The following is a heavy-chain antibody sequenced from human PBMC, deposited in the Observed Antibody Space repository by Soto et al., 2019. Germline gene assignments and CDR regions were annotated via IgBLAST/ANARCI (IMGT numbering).Heavy chain of an antibody. CDR3: ARGFLDILTGYYERYFDY. Sequence: QVQLQESGPGLVKPSQTLSLTCTVSGGSISSGGYYWSWIRQHPGKGLEWIGYIYYSGSTYYNPSLKSRVTISVDTSKNQFSLKLSSVTAADTAVYYCARGFLDILTGYYERYFDYWGQGTLVTVSS. J-gene: IGHJ4*02. D-gene: IGHD3-9*01. CDR2: IYYSGST. V-gene: IGHV4-31*03. CDR1: GGSISSGGYY.